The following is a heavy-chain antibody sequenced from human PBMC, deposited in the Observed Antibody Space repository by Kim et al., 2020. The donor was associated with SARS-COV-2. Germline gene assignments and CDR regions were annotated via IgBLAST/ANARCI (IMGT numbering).Heavy chain of an antibody. CDR3: AKDRDYENYYGMDV. D-gene: IGHD3-16*01. Sequence: ADHGKGRFTTSRDHSKNKLYLQMNSLRAEDTAVYYCAKDRDYENYYGMDVWGQGTTVTVSS. V-gene: IGHV3-33*06. J-gene: IGHJ6*02.